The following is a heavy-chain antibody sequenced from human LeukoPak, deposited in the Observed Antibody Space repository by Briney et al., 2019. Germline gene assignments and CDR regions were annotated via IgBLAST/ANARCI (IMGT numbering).Heavy chain of an antibody. CDR1: GGTFSSYA. J-gene: IGHJ5*02. CDR3: ARDKDSDYSNYVYNWFDP. D-gene: IGHD4-11*01. CDR2: IIPILGIA. V-gene: IGHV1-69*04. Sequence: ASVKVSCKASGGTFSSYAISWVRQAPGQGLEWMGRIIPILGIANYAQKFQGRVTITADKSTSTAYMELSSLRSEDTAVYYCARDKDSDYSNYVYNWFDPWGQGTLVTVSS.